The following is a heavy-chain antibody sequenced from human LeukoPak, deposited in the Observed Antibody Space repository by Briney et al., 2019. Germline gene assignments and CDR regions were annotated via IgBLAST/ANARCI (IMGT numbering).Heavy chain of an antibody. V-gene: IGHV3-30*18. Sequence: GRSLRLSCAASGFTFSSYGMHWVRQAPGKGLEWVADISYDGSNKYYADSVKGRFTISRDNSKNTLYLQMNSLRAEDTAVYYCAKVRGYGIAAAAGFQHWGQGTLVTVSS. CDR2: ISYDGSNK. D-gene: IGHD6-13*01. CDR1: GFTFSSYG. J-gene: IGHJ1*01. CDR3: AKVRGYGIAAAAGFQH.